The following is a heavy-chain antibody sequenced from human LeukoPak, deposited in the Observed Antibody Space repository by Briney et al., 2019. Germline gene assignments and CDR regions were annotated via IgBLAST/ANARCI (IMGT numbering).Heavy chain of an antibody. V-gene: IGHV1-69*05. CDR3: ARGAGYSGYDAYFDY. CDR2: IIPIFGTA. D-gene: IGHD5-12*01. Sequence: SVKVSCKASGGTFSSYAISWVRQAPGQGLEWMGGIIPIFGTANYAQKFQGRVTITTDESTSTAYMELSRLRSEDTAVYYCARGAGYSGYDAYFDYWGQGTLVTVSS. J-gene: IGHJ4*02. CDR1: GGTFSSYA.